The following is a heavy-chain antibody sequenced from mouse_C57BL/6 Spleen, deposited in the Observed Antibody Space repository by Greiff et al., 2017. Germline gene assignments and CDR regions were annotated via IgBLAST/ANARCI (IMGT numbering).Heavy chain of an antibody. CDR2: IWSGGST. D-gene: IGHD2-4*01. J-gene: IGHJ4*01. CDR3: ARRYDYDEGAMDY. CDR1: GFSLTSYG. Sequence: QVQLQESGPGLVQPSQSLSITCTVSGFSLTSYGVHWVRQSPGQGLEWLGVIWSGGSTDYNAAFISRLSISKDNSKSQVFFKMNSLQADDTAIYYCARRYDYDEGAMDYWGQGTSVTVAS. V-gene: IGHV2-2*01.